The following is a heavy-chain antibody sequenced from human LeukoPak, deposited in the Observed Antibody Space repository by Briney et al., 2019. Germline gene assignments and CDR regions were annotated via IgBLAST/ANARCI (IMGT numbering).Heavy chain of an antibody. V-gene: IGHV3-30-3*01. D-gene: IGHD2-8*01. CDR2: ISNGGSNK. Sequence: GGSLRLSCAASGFTFSSYAMHWVRQAPGKGGEGVAVISNGGSNKYYAASVKGRFTISRDNSKNTLSLQMNSLRAEDTAVYYCARGPERTGVGTRYYYDMDVWGQGTTVTVSS. CDR1: GFTFSSYA. J-gene: IGHJ6*02. CDR3: ARGPERTGVGTRYYYDMDV.